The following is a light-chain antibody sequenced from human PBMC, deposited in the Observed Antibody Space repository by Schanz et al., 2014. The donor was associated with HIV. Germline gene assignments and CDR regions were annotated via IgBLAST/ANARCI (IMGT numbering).Light chain of an antibody. V-gene: IGKV3-20*01. CDR2: GAS. CDR1: HIVNNRY. J-gene: IGKJ5*01. CDR3: QQYGSSSSIT. Sequence: EIVLTQSPGTLSLSPGERASLSCRASHIVNNRYFAWYKQEHGQPPRLLIYGASIRATGIPYRFSGSGSGTDFTLTITRLEPEDFAVYYCQQYGSSSSITFGQGTRLEIK.